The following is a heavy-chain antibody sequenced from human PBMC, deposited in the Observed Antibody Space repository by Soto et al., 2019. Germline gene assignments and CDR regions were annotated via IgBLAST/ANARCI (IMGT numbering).Heavy chain of an antibody. Sequence: QITLKESGPTLVKPTQTLTLTCTFSGFSLSTSGVGVAWVRQPPGQALEWLAFIFWNDEKQYRPSLKSRVTVIKETSKNQVVLTMTNVDPMDTGTYYCARRDGYNSSHFEYWGQGALVTVSS. CDR3: ARRDGYNSSHFEY. CDR2: IFWNDEK. CDR1: GFSLSTSGVG. D-gene: IGHD1-1*01. V-gene: IGHV2-5*01. J-gene: IGHJ4*02.